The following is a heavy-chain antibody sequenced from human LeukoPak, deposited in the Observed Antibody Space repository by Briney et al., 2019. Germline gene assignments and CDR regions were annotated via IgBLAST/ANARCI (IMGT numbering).Heavy chain of an antibody. CDR2: ISGSGGST. Sequence: GGSLRLSCAASGFTFSSYAMSWVRQAPGKGLEWVSAISGSGGSTYYADSVKGRFTISRDNSKNTLYLQMNSLRAEDTAVYYCAKDLGSSLTIRDTGLPRGYFDLWGRGTLVTVSS. CDR3: AKDLGSSLTIRDTGLPRGYFDL. V-gene: IGHV3-23*01. J-gene: IGHJ2*01. D-gene: IGHD6-13*01. CDR1: GFTFSSYA.